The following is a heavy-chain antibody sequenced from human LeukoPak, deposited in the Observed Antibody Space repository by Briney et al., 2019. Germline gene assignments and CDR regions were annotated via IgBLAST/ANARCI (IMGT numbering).Heavy chain of an antibody. CDR2: IYPGDSDT. V-gene: IGHV5-51*01. CDR3: ARPARGGDYYYYMDV. J-gene: IGHJ6*03. Sequence: GESLKISCKGSGYSFTSYWIAWVRQMPGKGLGWMGIIYPGDSDTRYSPSFQGQVTISADKSISTAYLQWSSLRASDTAMYYCARPARGGDYYYYMDVWGKGTTVTVSS. D-gene: IGHD3-16*01. CDR1: GYSFTSYW.